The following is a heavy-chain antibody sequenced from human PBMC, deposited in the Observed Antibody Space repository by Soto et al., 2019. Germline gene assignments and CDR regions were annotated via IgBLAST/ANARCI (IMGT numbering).Heavy chain of an antibody. V-gene: IGHV1-69*02. D-gene: IGHD4-17*01. Sequence: QVQLVQSGAEVKKPGSSVKVSCKASGGTFSSYTISWVRQAPGQGLEWMGRIVLILGITNYAQKFQGRVTITADKPTSTVYMELSSLRSEDTAVYYCASGSSTVTNWFDPWGQGTLVTV. CDR2: IVLILGIT. J-gene: IGHJ5*02. CDR1: GGTFSSYT. CDR3: ASGSSTVTNWFDP.